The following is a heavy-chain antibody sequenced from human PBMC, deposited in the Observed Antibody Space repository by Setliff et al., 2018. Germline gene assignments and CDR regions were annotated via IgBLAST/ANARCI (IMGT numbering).Heavy chain of an antibody. V-gene: IGHV3-23*01. CDR2: ISGSGGST. CDR3: ARGWRSSSWYAYYYYGMDV. D-gene: IGHD6-13*01. CDR1: GFTFSSYA. J-gene: IGHJ6*02. Sequence: PGGSLRLSCAASGFTFSSYAMSWVRQAPGKGLEWVSAISGSGGSTYYADSVKGRFTISRDNSKNTLYLQMNSLRSEDTAVYYCARGWRSSSWYAYYYYGMDVWGQGTTVTVSS.